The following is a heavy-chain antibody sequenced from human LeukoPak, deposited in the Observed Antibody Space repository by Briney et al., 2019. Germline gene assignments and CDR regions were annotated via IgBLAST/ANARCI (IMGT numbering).Heavy chain of an antibody. J-gene: IGHJ4*02. D-gene: IGHD3-22*01. Sequence: GGSLRLSCAASGFTFSSYAMHWVRQAPGKGLEWVALISYDGSNKYYADSVKGRFTVSRDNAKNSLYLQMNSLRAEDTAIYYCARAVWDSSGYYYDYWGQGTLVTVSS. V-gene: IGHV3-30*04. CDR3: ARAVWDSSGYYYDY. CDR1: GFTFSSYA. CDR2: ISYDGSNK.